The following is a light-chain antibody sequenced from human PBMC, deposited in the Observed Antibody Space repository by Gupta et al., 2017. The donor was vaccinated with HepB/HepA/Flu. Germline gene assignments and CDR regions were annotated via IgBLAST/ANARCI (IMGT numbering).Light chain of an antibody. Sequence: DIQMTQSPSSLSASVRDRVTITCQASQDISNYLNWYQVKPGKAPKLLIYDASNLETGVPSRFSGSGSGTHFTFTISSLQPEDIATYYCQQYYNLPLTFGAGTKVEIK. J-gene: IGKJ4*01. CDR2: DAS. V-gene: IGKV1-33*01. CDR1: QDISNY. CDR3: QQYYNLPLT.